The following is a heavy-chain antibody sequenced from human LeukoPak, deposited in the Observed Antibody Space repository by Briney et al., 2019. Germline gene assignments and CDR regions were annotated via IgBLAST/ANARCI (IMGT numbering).Heavy chain of an antibody. CDR1: GFTFSSYW. D-gene: IGHD3-10*01. CDR2: INSDGSST. V-gene: IGHV3-74*01. J-gene: IGHJ4*02. Sequence: PGGSLRLSCAASGFTFSSYWMHWVRQAPGKGLVWVSRINSDGSSTSHADSVKGRFTISRDNSKNTLYLQMNSLRAEDTAVYYCAKVRAVLIRTTYFDYWGQGTLVTVSS. CDR3: AKVRAVLIRTTYFDY.